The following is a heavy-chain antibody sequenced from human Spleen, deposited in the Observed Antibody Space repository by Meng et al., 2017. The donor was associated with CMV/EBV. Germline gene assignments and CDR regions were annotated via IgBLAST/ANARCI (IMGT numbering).Heavy chain of an antibody. V-gene: IGHV3-30*02. Sequence: GESLKISCVASGFSFTTYGMHWVRQALGKGLEWVAFIRYGGFTTHYSDSVTGRFVISKDNSKNTVYLQMNSLRLEDTAVYFCAKDHPASAFDYWGQGTLVTVSS. CDR2: IRYGGFTT. CDR1: GFSFTTYG. CDR3: AKDHPASAFDY. D-gene: IGHD6-13*01. J-gene: IGHJ4*02.